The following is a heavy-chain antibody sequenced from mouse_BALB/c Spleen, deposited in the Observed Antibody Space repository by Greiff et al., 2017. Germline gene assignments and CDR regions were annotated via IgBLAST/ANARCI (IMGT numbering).Heavy chain of an antibody. Sequence: VQLVESGPGLVAPSQSLSITCPVSGFSLTGYCVNWVRQPPGKGLEWLGMIWGDGSTDYNSALKSRLSISKDNSKSQVFLKMNSLQTDDTARYYCARDPYYGSREGFAYRGQADLATVFA. V-gene: IGHV2-6-7*01. CDR2: IWGDGST. D-gene: IGHD1-1*01. CDR3: ARDPYYGSREGFAY. CDR1: GFSLTGYC. J-gene: IGHJ3*01.